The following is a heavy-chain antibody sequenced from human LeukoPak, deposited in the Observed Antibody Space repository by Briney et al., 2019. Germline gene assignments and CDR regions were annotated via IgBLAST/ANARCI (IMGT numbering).Heavy chain of an antibody. CDR1: GGSFSGYY. D-gene: IGHD3-10*01. CDR2: INHSGST. CDR3: ARGRGMVRGVIYFDY. J-gene: IGHJ4*02. V-gene: IGHV4-34*01. Sequence: PSETLSLTCAVSGGSFSGYYWSWIRQPPGKGLEWIGEINHSGSTNYNPSLKSRVTISVDTSKNQFSLKLRSVTAADTAVYYCARGRGMVRGVIYFDYWGQGTLVTVSS.